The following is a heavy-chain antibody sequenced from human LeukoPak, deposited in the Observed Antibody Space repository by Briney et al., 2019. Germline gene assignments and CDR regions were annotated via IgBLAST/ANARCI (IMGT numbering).Heavy chain of an antibody. CDR1: GSIFTSYW. V-gene: IGHV5-51*01. CDR2: IYPGDSDT. CDR3: ARRRGRYSGDAFDI. D-gene: IGHD1-26*01. Sequence: GGPLQISGQGSGSIFTSYWSGGVRQLPGKGGEGMGFIYPGDSDTTYSPSFQGQVTISADKSMSTAYLQCSSLKASDTAMYYCARRRGRYSGDAFDIWGQGTMVTVSS. J-gene: IGHJ3*02.